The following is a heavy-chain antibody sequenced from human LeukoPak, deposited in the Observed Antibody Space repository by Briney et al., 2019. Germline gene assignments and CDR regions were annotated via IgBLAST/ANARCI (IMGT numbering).Heavy chain of an antibody. J-gene: IGHJ4*02. CDR3: ARDPGGFLEWLPPFDY. D-gene: IGHD3-3*01. CDR2: INPNSGGT. V-gene: IGHV1-2*02. Sequence: ASVKVSCKASGYTFTGYYMHWVRQAPGQGLEWVGWINPNSGGTNYAQKFQGRVTMTRDTSISTAYMELSRLRSDDTAVYYCARDPGGFLEWLPPFDYWGQGTLVTVSS. CDR1: GYTFTGYY.